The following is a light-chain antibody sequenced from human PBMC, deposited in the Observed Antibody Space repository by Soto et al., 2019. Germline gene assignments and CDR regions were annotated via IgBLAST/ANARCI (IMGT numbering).Light chain of an antibody. Sequence: EIVLTQSPGTRSLSPGERATLSCRASQSVSSSYLAWYQQKPGQAPRLLIYGASSRATGIPDRFSGSGSGTDFTLTISRLEPEDFAVYFCQQYGNSPPNTFGQGTKVDIK. J-gene: IGKJ2*01. V-gene: IGKV3-20*01. CDR2: GAS. CDR1: QSVSSSY. CDR3: QQYGNSPPNT.